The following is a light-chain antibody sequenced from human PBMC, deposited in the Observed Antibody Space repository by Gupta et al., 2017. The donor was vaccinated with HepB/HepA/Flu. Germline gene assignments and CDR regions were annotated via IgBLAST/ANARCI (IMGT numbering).Light chain of an antibody. Sequence: QSAMTQPASVSGSPGESITITCTGTSSDVGGYNYVSWYQQHPGKAPKLMIYDVSNRPSGVSNRFSGSKSGNTASLTISVLQAEDEADYYCSSYTSSTTVFGGGTKLTVL. J-gene: IGLJ2*01. CDR3: SSYTSSTTV. CDR1: SSDVGGYNY. V-gene: IGLV2-14*03. CDR2: DVS.